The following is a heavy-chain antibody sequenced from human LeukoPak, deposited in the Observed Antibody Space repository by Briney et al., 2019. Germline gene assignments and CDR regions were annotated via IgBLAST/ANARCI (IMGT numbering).Heavy chain of an antibody. CDR3: VRGGYSYGYGLGLLDY. V-gene: IGHV4-59*01. J-gene: IGHJ4*02. CDR1: GGSISNYY. CDR2: IYNSGRT. D-gene: IGHD5-18*01. Sequence: SETLSLTCTVSGGSISNYYWNWIRQPPGRGLEWIGYIYNSGRTNYNPSLKSRVTVSVDTSKNQFSLKLSSVTAADTAVYYCVRGGYSYGYGLGLLDYWGQGSLVTVSS.